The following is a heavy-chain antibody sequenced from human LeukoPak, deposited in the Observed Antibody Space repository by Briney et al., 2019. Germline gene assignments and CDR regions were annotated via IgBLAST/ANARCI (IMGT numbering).Heavy chain of an antibody. CDR2: ISSRGTTM. CDR3: ARSRQHHYESSGNYKIFNWYFDL. V-gene: IGHV3-48*03. CDR1: GFTFSSYE. Sequence: GGSLRLSCAASGFTFSSYEMNWVRQAPGKGLEWVSYISSRGTTMYYADSVKGRFTISRDNAKNSLYLQMNSLRAEDTAVYYCARSRQHHYESSGNYKIFNWYFDLWGRGTLVTVSS. D-gene: IGHD3-22*01. J-gene: IGHJ2*01.